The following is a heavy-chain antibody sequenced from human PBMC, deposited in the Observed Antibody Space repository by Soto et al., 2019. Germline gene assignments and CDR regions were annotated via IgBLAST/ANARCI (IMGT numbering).Heavy chain of an antibody. CDR1: GGSFSGYS. CDR3: ARATVLRFSRVWWFDP. J-gene: IGHJ5*02. D-gene: IGHD3-3*01. CDR2: INHSITT. V-gene: IGHV4-34*01. Sequence: SETLSLTCAVYGGSFSGYSWTWIRQPPGRGLEWIGEINHSITTNYNPSLKSRVTISVDTSKNQFSLKLSSVTAADTAVYYCARATVLRFSRVWWFDPWGQGTLVTVSS.